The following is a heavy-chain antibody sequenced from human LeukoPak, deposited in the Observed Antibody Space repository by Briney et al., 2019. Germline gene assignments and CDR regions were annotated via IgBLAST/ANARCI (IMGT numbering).Heavy chain of an antibody. CDR3: ARARLRLLEIVVGHSFDY. CDR1: GYTFTGYY. Sequence: ASVKVSCKASGYTFTGYYMHWVRQAPGQGLEWMGWINPNSGGTNYAQKFQGRVTMTRDTSISTAYMELSRLRSDDTAVYYCARARLRLLEIVVGHSFDYWGQGTLVTVSS. V-gene: IGHV1-2*02. J-gene: IGHJ4*02. CDR2: INPNSGGT. D-gene: IGHD2-15*01.